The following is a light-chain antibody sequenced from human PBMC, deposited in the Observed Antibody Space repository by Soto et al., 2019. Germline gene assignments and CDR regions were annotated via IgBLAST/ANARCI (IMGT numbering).Light chain of an antibody. V-gene: IGKV3D-15*01. Sequence: EIVMTQSPATLSVSPGERATLSCWSSQSISSNLAWYQHKPGQAPRLLIYGASNRATGIPDRFSGCASGTDFTLTISRLEPDDSAVYYCQQYHDSPMNTFGQGTKVDIK. CDR1: QSISSN. CDR2: GAS. CDR3: QQYHDSPMNT. J-gene: IGKJ2*01.